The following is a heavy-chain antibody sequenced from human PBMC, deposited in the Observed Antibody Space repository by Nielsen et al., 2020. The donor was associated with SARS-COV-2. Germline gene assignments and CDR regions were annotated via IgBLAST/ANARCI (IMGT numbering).Heavy chain of an antibody. V-gene: IGHV3-73*01. J-gene: IGHJ3*02. CDR3: TRVNPSSGSWFDAFDI. CDR1: GFTFSVCS. CDR2: MKNKDNDYAT. Sequence: GGSLRLSCAASGFTFSVCSINWVRQASGKGLEWLGRMKNKDNDYATTYGAPVKGRFKISRDDSKNTAYLQMNSLKTEDSALYFCTRVNPSSGSWFDAFDIWGQGTMVTVSS. D-gene: IGHD6-13*01.